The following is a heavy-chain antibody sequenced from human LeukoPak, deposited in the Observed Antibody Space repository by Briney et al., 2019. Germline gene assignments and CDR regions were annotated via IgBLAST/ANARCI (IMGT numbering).Heavy chain of an antibody. V-gene: IGHV4-30-2*01. J-gene: IGHJ5*02. CDR1: GGSISGGGYS. CDR2: IYHSGST. CDR3: ARRSGTYYNNGWFDP. D-gene: IGHD3-10*01. Sequence: SETLSLTCAVSGGSISGGGYSWSWIRQPPGKGLEWIGYIYHSGSTYYNPSLKSRVTISVDKSKNQFSLELTSVTAADTAVYYCARRSGTYYNNGWFDPWGQGTLVTDSS.